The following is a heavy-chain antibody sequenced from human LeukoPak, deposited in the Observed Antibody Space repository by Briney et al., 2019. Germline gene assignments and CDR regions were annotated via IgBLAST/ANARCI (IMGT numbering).Heavy chain of an antibody. Sequence: SETLSPTCAVSGYSISSGYYWGWIRQPPGKRLEWIGSLYHSGSTYYNPSLKSRVTISVDTSKNQFSLKLSSVTAADTAVYYCARTDISACPVYWGQGTLVTVSS. CDR1: GYSISSGYY. CDR3: ARTDISACPVY. V-gene: IGHV4-38-2*01. D-gene: IGHD3-22*01. J-gene: IGHJ4*02. CDR2: LYHSGST.